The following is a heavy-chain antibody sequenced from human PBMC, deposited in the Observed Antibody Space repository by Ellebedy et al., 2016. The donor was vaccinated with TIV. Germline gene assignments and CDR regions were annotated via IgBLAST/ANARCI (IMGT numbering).Heavy chain of an antibody. Sequence: SETLSLTCRVSGASIASGGYYWNWIRHHPGKGLEWIGYIYYSGRTEYNPSLKSRVSMSVDPPKTQFSLRLTSVTAADTAVYFCARDANDYGIDAFDIWGHGTMVTVSA. CDR3: ARDANDYGIDAFDI. D-gene: IGHD4-17*01. CDR1: GASIASGGYY. CDR2: IYYSGRT. J-gene: IGHJ3*02. V-gene: IGHV4-31*03.